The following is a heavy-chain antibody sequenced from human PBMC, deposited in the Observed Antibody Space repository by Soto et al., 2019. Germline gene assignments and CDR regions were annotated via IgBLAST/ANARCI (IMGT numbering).Heavy chain of an antibody. J-gene: IGHJ4*02. CDR3: AREGRSGYCSGGSCYYFDY. CDR2: IIPIFGTA. D-gene: IGHD2-15*01. Sequence: QVQLVQSGAEVKKPGSSVKVSCKASGGTFSSYAISWVRQAPGQGLEWMGGIIPIFGTANYAQKFQGRVTITADESTSTAYMELRSLRSEDTAVYYCAREGRSGYCSGGSCYYFDYWGQGTLVTVSS. CDR1: GGTFSSYA. V-gene: IGHV1-69*01.